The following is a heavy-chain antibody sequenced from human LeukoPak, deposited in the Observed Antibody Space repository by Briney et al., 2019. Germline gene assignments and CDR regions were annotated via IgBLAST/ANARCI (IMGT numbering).Heavy chain of an antibody. CDR1: GYTFTGYY. J-gene: IGHJ6*03. D-gene: IGHD1-7*01. CDR2: INPNSGDT. Sequence: ASVKVSCKASGYTFTGYYMHWVRQAPGQGLEWMGWINPNSGDTNYAQKFQGRVTMTRDTSISTAYMELSRLRSDDTAVYYCARDPRTTDYYYYMDVWGKGTTVTVSS. V-gene: IGHV1-2*02. CDR3: ARDPRTTDYYYYMDV.